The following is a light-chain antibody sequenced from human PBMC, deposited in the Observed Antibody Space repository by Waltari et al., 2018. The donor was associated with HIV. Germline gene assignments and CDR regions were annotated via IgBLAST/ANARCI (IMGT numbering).Light chain of an antibody. CDR2: DAS. Sequence: DIQMTQSPSSLSASVGDIVTITCRASQVISNSLAWYQQKLGKALQLLIFDASRLESGVPSRFSGSGGGADFTLTITTLQAEDFATYFCQQYYNIPRTFGQGTEVEV. CDR3: QQYYNIPRT. J-gene: IGKJ2*01. CDR1: QVISNS. V-gene: IGKV1-NL1*01.